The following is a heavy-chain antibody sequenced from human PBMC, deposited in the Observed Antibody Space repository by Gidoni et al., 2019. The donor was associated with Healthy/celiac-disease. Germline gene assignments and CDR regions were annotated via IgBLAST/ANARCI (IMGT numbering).Heavy chain of an antibody. J-gene: IGHJ1*01. V-gene: IGHV4-30-4*01. CDR1: GASIRSGAYY. CDR2: IYYSGST. Sequence: QVQLQESGPGLVKPSQTLSLPCTVSGASIRSGAYYWSWIRQPPGKGLEWIGYIYYSGSTYYNPSLKSRVTISVDTSKNQFSLKLSSVTAADTAVYYCASIILDYYDTRPEYFQHWGQGTLVTVSS. D-gene: IGHD3-22*01. CDR3: ASIILDYYDTRPEYFQH.